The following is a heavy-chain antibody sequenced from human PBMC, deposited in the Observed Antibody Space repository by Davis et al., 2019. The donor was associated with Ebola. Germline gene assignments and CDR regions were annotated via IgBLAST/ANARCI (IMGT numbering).Heavy chain of an antibody. CDR1: GFTFSDYY. CDR2: ISSSGSTK. D-gene: IGHD4-17*01. Sequence: PGGSLTLSCAASGFTFSDYYISWIRHAPGKGLEWVSYISSSGSTKYYADSVKGRFTISRDNAKNSLYLQMNSLRAEDTAVYYCARVSYSMTTEDYWGQGTLVTVSS. CDR3: ARVSYSMTTEDY. J-gene: IGHJ4*02. V-gene: IGHV3-11*01.